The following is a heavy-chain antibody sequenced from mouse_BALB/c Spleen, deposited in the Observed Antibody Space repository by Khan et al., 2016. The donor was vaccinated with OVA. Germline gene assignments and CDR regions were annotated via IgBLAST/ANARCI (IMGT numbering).Heavy chain of an antibody. CDR2: IYPGGGYI. V-gene: IGHV1-63*02. D-gene: IGHD3-1*01. CDR3: TRWATWFFDV. J-gene: IGHJ1*01. CDR1: GYTFTNYW. Sequence: QVQLKESGAELVRPGTSVKISCKASGYTFTNYWLGWVKQRPGHGLEWIGDIYPGGGYINYNEKFKGKATLTAGTSSSTAYIQLRSLTSEDSAVYFCTRWATWFFDVWGAGTTVTVSS.